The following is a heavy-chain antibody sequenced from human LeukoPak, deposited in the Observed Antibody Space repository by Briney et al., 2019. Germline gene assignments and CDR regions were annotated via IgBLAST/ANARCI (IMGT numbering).Heavy chain of an antibody. D-gene: IGHD1-26*01. CDR1: GGSISSSNW. Sequence: SETLSLTCAVSGGSISSSNWWSWVRQPPGKGLEWIGEIYHSGSTNYNPSLKSRVTISIDTSKNQFSLKLSSVTAADTAVYYCARGPDPGKVGAAIYYYFGMDVWGQGTTVTVSS. CDR2: IYHSGST. J-gene: IGHJ6*02. V-gene: IGHV4-4*02. CDR3: ARGPDPGKVGAAIYYYFGMDV.